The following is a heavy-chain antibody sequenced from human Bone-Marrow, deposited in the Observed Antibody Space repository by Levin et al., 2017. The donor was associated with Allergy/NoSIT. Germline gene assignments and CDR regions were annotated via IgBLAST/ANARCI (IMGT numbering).Heavy chain of an antibody. V-gene: IGHV4-59*02. CDR1: GDSVRGYY. D-gene: IGHD7-27*01. J-gene: IGHJ3*01. CDR2: IYDTET. Sequence: SQTLSLTCGVSGDSVRGYYWSWIRQPPGKALEWIGYIYDTETTYNPSLETRVTISEEMSKNQVSMRLTSVTADDTAIHYCARSLVSVVWGAFDVWGQGTMVTVSS. CDR3: ARSLVSVVWGAFDV.